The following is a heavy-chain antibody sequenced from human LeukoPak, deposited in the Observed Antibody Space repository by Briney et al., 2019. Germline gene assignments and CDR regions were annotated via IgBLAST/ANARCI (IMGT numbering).Heavy chain of an antibody. J-gene: IGHJ4*02. CDR1: GFTFSTYA. CDR3: ARAQTTVTTGGFY. CDR2: ISYHGIDK. D-gene: IGHD4-17*01. Sequence: GGSLRLSCAASGFTFSTYAMHWVRQAPGKGLEWVAVISYHGIDKFYADSVKGRFTISRDNSKNTLYLQMNSLRAEDTAVYYCARAQTTVTTGGFYWGQETLVTVSS. V-gene: IGHV3-30-3*01.